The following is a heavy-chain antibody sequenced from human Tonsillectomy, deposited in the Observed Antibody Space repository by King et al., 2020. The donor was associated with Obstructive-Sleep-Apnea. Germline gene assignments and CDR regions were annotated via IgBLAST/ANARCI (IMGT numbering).Heavy chain of an antibody. V-gene: IGHV4-59*01. Sequence: LQLQESGPGLVKPSETLSLTCTVSGGSISTYYWSWLRQPPGKRLEWIGYIYYSGSSNYNPSLKRRVSIPVDTSKNQFSLKLTSVTAADTAVYYCARSPYGSGIIDYFDPWGQGTLVTVSS. J-gene: IGHJ5*02. CDR2: IYYSGSS. D-gene: IGHD3-10*01. CDR1: GGSISTYY. CDR3: ARSPYGSGIIDYFDP.